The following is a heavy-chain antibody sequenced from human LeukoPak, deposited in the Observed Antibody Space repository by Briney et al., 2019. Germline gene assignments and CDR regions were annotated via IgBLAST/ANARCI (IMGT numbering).Heavy chain of an antibody. CDR1: GFTFSSYS. CDR3: ARDAYSGSYYYPAHYFDY. Sequence: PGGSLRLSCAASGFTFSSYSMNWVRQAPGKGLEWVSYIRSSSSTIYYADSVKGRFTISRDNATNSLYLQMNSLRAEDTALYYCARDAYSGSYYYPAHYFDYWGQGTLVTVSS. V-gene: IGHV3-48*04. J-gene: IGHJ4*02. CDR2: IRSSSSTI. D-gene: IGHD1-26*01.